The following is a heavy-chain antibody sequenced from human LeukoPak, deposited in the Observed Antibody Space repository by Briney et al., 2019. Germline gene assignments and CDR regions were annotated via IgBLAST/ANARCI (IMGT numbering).Heavy chain of an antibody. CDR1: GGSISSSTYY. V-gene: IGHV4-39*01. Sequence: PSETLSLTCTVSGGSISSSTYYWGWIRQPPGKGLEWIGSLYYSWSTYYNPSLKSRVTISVDTSKNEFSLKLSSVTAADTAVYYCARLSPFDPWGQGTLVTVSS. J-gene: IGHJ5*02. CDR2: LYYSWST. CDR3: ARLSPFDP.